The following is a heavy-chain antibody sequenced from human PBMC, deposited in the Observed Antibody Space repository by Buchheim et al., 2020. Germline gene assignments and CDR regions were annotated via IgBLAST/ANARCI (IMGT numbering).Heavy chain of an antibody. CDR3: ANRIATRAEWFDP. CDR2: IYHSGTT. V-gene: IGHV4-4*02. J-gene: IGHJ5*02. CDR1: GGSISSSNW. D-gene: IGHD6-6*01. Sequence: QVQLQESGPGLVKPSGTLSLTCAVSGGSISSSNWWSWVRQPPGKGLEWIGEIYHSGTTNYNPSLKSRVNISADKSKKPVSLKLTSVTAADTAVYYYANRIATRAEWFDPWGQGTL.